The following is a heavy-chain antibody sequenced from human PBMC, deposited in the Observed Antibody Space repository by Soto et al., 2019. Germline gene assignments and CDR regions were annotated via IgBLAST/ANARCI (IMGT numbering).Heavy chain of an antibody. D-gene: IGHD3-22*01. V-gene: IGHV3-21*04. J-gene: IGHJ3*02. CDR1: GFSFSSYG. Sequence: PGGSLRLSCAASGFSFSSYGMHWLRQAAGKGLEWVSSISSSGDYTYYADSLKGRFTISRDNAKKSLFLQVNSLRAEDTAVYYCARETPDKSFDIWGQGTMVTVSS. CDR3: ARETPDKSFDI. CDR2: ISSSGDYT.